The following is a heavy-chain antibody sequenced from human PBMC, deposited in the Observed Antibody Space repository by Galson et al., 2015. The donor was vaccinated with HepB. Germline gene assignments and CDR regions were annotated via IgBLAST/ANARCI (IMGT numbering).Heavy chain of an antibody. V-gene: IGHV3-30-3*01. D-gene: IGHD6-19*01. J-gene: IGHJ4*02. CDR3: ARGPYPGYSSGWLGHEGWDSDY. CDR1: GFTFSSYA. CDR2: ISYDGSNK. Sequence: SLRLSCAASGFTFSSYAMHWVRQAPGKGLEWVAVISYDGSNKYYADSVKGRFTISRDNSKNTLYLQMNSLRAEDTAVYYCARGPYPGYSSGWLGHEGWDSDYWGQGTLVTVSS.